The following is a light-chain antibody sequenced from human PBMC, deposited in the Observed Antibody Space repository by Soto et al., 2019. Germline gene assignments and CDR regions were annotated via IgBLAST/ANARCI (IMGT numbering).Light chain of an antibody. CDR2: EGS. V-gene: IGLV2-23*01. J-gene: IGLJ2*01. CDR3: CSYAGNSVV. Sequence: QSVLTQPASVSGSPGQSITISCTGTSSDVGSYNLVSWYQQHPGKAPKLMIYEGSKRPSGVSNRFSGSKSGNTASLTISGLQAEDEADYYCCSYAGNSVVFGGGTKLTVL. CDR1: SSDVGSYNL.